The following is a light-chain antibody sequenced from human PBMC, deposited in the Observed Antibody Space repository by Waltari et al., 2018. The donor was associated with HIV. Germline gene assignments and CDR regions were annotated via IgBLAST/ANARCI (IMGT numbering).Light chain of an antibody. Sequence: SYELTQPPSVSVSPGQTARITCSGDKLGDKYACWYQQKSGQSPVLVIYQGTKRPSGIPERFSGSNSGNTATLTISGTQAMDEADYYCQAWDSSTAVLFGGGTKLTVL. J-gene: IGLJ2*01. V-gene: IGLV3-1*01. CDR1: KLGDKY. CDR2: QGT. CDR3: QAWDSSTAVL.